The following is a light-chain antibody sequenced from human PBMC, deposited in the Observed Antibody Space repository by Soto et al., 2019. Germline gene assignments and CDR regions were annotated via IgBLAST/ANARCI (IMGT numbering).Light chain of an antibody. V-gene: IGLV2-14*01. CDR1: SSDVGGYNY. CDR3: SSYTSSSTLVV. CDR2: EVS. J-gene: IGLJ2*01. Sequence: QSALTQPASVSGSPGQSITISCTGTSSDVGGYNYVSWYQQHPGKAPKLMIYEVSNRPSGVSNRFSGSQSGNTACLTISGLQAEDEADYYCSSYTSSSTLVVFGGGTKLTVL.